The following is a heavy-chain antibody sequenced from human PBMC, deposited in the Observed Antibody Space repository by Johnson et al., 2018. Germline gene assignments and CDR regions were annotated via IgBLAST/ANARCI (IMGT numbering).Heavy chain of an antibody. V-gene: IGHV3-9*01. CDR1: GFTFDDYA. J-gene: IGHJ4*02. Sequence: VQLVQSGGKLVQPGRSLRLSCAASGFTFDDYAMHWVRQAPGKGLEWVSGISWNSGGIGYADSVKGRFTISRDNAKNSLYLQMNGLRTEVTAVYHCVKDKAESLYCGGDCYSFDYWGQGTLVTVSS. CDR3: VKDKAESLYCGGDCYSFDY. D-gene: IGHD2-21*02. CDR2: ISWNSGGI.